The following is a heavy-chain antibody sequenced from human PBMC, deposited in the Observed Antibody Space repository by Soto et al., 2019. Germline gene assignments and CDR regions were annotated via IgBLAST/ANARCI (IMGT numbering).Heavy chain of an antibody. Sequence: HPGGSLRLSCAASGFTFSTYAMSWVRQAPGQGLEWVSGISGSGGSTYYADSVRGRFTISRDNSKDTLYLQMNSLRAEDTAVYYCAKDQPDSGYDRKFDYWGQGTLVTVSS. J-gene: IGHJ4*02. D-gene: IGHD5-12*01. CDR3: AKDQPDSGYDRKFDY. CDR2: ISGSGGST. V-gene: IGHV3-23*01. CDR1: GFTFSTYA.